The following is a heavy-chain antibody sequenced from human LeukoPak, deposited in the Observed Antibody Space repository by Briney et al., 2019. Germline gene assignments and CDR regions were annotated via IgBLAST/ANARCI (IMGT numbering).Heavy chain of an antibody. CDR2: ISSGGSTI. J-gene: IGHJ4*02. D-gene: IGHD5-24*01. CDR3: ARVRDGSQDY. CDR1: GFTFSSYE. Sequence: PSGGSLRRSCAASGFTFSSYEMNWVRQAPGKGLERVSYISSGGSTIYYADSVKGRFTISRDNAKNSLYLQMNSLRAEDTAVYYCARVRDGSQDYWGQGTLVTVSS. V-gene: IGHV3-48*03.